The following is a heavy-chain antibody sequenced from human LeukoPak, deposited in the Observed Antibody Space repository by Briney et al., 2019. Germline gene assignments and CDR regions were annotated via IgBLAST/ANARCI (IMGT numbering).Heavy chain of an antibody. Sequence: GGSLRLSCAASGFTFSSYAMSWVRQAPGKGLEWVSAISGSGGSTYYADSVKGRFTISRDNSKNTLYLQMNSLRAEDTVVYYCAKDLKVRGVIGNYWGQGTLVTVSS. V-gene: IGHV3-23*01. CDR3: AKDLKVRGVIGNY. J-gene: IGHJ4*02. CDR2: ISGSGGST. D-gene: IGHD3-10*01. CDR1: GFTFSSYA.